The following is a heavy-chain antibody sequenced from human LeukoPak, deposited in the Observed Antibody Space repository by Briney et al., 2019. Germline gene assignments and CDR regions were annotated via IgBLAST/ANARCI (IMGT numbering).Heavy chain of an antibody. CDR3: AKDRYSGYDGPQDY. J-gene: IGHJ4*02. Sequence: GGSLRLSCEASGFSVTNNYMSWFRLAPGKGLEWVSVLYTGGIRYYAGFVRGRFTISRDDSKNTLYLQMNSLRAEDTAVYYCAKDRYSGYDGPQDYWGQGTLVTVSS. D-gene: IGHD5-12*01. V-gene: IGHV3-53*01. CDR1: GFSVTNNY. CDR2: LYTGGIR.